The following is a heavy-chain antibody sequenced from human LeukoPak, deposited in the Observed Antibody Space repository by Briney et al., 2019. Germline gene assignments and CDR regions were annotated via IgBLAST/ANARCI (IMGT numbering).Heavy chain of an antibody. D-gene: IGHD2-2*01. CDR1: GFTFTSSA. J-gene: IGHJ6*04. CDR3: AADGGYQLLRHYYYGMDV. CDR2: IVVGSGNT. V-gene: IGHV1-58*01. Sequence: TSVQVSCKASGFTFTSSAVQGVRQARGQRLEWIGWIVVGSGNTNYAQKFQERVTITRDMSTSTAYMELSSLRSEDTAVYYCAADGGYQLLRHYYYGMDVWGKGTTVTVSS.